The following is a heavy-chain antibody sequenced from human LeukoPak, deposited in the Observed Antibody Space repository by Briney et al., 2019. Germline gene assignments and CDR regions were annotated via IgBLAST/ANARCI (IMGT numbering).Heavy chain of an antibody. CDR2: ISSFSGTI. D-gene: IGHD3-16*01. CDR1: GITFSTYS. V-gene: IGHV3-48*01. CDR3: ARDQGGVGY. Sequence: GGSLRLSCVASGITFSTYSMNWVRQAPGKGLEWVSYISSFSGTINYADSVKGRFTISRDNAKNSLYLQMHSLRAEDTAVYYCARDQGGVGYWGQGTLVTVSS. J-gene: IGHJ4*02.